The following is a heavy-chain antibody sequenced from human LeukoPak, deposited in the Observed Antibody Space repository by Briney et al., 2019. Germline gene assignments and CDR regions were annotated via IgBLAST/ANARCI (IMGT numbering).Heavy chain of an antibody. CDR3: ARAPHYDFWSGLATRRYYYYGMDV. J-gene: IGHJ6*02. CDR1: GYTFTGYY. D-gene: IGHD3-3*01. V-gene: IGHV1-2*02. Sequence: ASVKVSCKASGYTFTGYYMHWVRQAPGQGLEWMGWINPNSGGTNYAQKFQGRVTMTRDTSISTAYMELSSLRSEDTAVYYCARAPHYDFWSGLATRRYYYYGMDVWGQGTTVTVSS. CDR2: INPNSGGT.